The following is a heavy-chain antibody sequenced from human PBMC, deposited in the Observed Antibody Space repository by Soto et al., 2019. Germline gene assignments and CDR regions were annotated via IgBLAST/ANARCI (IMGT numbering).Heavy chain of an antibody. Sequence: GESLKISGKGSGYSFTSYWIGWVRQMPGKGLEWMGIIYSGDSDTRYSPSFQGQVTISADKSISTAYLQWSSLKASDTAMYYCATYSSSHGFDPWGQGTLVTVSS. D-gene: IGHD6-6*01. CDR2: IYSGDSDT. J-gene: IGHJ5*02. V-gene: IGHV5-51*01. CDR3: ATYSSSHGFDP. CDR1: GYSFTSYW.